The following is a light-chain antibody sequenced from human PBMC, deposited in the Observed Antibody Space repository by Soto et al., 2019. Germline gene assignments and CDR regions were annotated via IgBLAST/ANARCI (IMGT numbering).Light chain of an antibody. CDR2: EVN. V-gene: IGLV2-14*01. Sequence: QSVLTQPASVSGSPGQSITISCTGTSSDVGGYDYVSWYQLHPGKAPKLMVFEVNNRPSGVSYRFSGSKSGNTASLTISGLQAEDEADYFYSSYSISTAYLFGTGTKVTVL. CDR3: SSYSISTAYL. J-gene: IGLJ1*01. CDR1: SSDVGGYDY.